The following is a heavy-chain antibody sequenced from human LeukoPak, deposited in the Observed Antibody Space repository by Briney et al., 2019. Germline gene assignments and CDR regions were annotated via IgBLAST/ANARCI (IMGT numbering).Heavy chain of an antibody. CDR3: AREDLSVAGHDY. CDR1: GFTFSDYY. Sequence: KPGGSLRLSCAASGFTFSDYYMSWIRQAPGKGLEWVSYISSSSSSTNYADSVKGRFTISRDNAKNSLYLQMNSLRAEDTAVYYCAREDLSVAGHDYWGQGTLVTVSS. CDR2: ISSSSSST. V-gene: IGHV3-11*05. D-gene: IGHD4-23*01. J-gene: IGHJ4*02.